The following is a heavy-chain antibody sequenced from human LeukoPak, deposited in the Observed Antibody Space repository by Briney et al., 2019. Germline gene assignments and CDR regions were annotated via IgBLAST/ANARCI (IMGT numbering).Heavy chain of an antibody. J-gene: IGHJ4*02. CDR2: ISGSGGST. CDR3: AKARGIVVVVAASFDY. CDR1: GFTFSSYA. D-gene: IGHD2-15*01. Sequence: PGGSLRLSCAASGFTFSSYAMSWVRQAPGKGLEWVSAISGSGGSTYYADSVKGRFTISRDNSKNTLYLQMNSLRAEDTAVYCCAKARGIVVVVAASFDYWGQGTLVTVSS. V-gene: IGHV3-23*01.